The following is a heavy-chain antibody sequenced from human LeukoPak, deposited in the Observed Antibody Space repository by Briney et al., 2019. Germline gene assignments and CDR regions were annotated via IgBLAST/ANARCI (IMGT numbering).Heavy chain of an antibody. CDR2: FYHGGST. D-gene: IGHD3-16*01. CDR1: GYSISTGYY. CDR3: ARVNYLGGGVDY. Sequence: SETLSLTCTVSGYSISTGYYWDWIRQPPGKGLEWIGTFYHGGSTYYNPSLKSRVTISVDTSKNQFSLNLTSVSAADTAVYYCARVNYLGGGVDYWGQGTLVTVSS. J-gene: IGHJ4*02. V-gene: IGHV4-38-2*02.